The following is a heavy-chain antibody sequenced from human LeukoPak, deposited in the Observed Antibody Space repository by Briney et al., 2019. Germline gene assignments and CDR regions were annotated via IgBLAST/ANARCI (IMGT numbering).Heavy chain of an antibody. Sequence: SETLSLTCAVYGGSFSGYYWSWIRQPPGKGLEWIGEINHSGSTNYNPSLKSRVTISVDTSKNQFSLKLSSVTAADTAVYYCARDTALGCSGGSCYSHWFDPWGQGALVTVSS. D-gene: IGHD2-15*01. V-gene: IGHV4-34*01. J-gene: IGHJ5*02. CDR3: ARDTALGCSGGSCYSHWFDP. CDR1: GGSFSGYY. CDR2: INHSGST.